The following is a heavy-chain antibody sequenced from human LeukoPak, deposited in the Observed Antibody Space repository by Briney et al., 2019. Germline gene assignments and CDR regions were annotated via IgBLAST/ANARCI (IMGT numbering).Heavy chain of an antibody. CDR3: ARAPRRYFDWLPRLVTHSRTLYYFDY. D-gene: IGHD3-9*01. Sequence: GSSVKVSCKASGGTFSSYAISWVRQAPGQGLEWMGGIIPIFGTANYAQKFQGRVTITVDESTSTAYMELSSLTSEDTAVYYCARAPRRYFDWLPRLVTHSRTLYYFDYWGQGTLVTVSS. CDR1: GGTFSSYA. V-gene: IGHV1-69*01. J-gene: IGHJ4*02. CDR2: IIPIFGTA.